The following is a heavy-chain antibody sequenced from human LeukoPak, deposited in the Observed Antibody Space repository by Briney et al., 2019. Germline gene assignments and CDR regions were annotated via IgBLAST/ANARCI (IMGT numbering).Heavy chain of an antibody. D-gene: IGHD1-1*01. V-gene: IGHV4-30-2*01. J-gene: IGHJ5*02. CDR2: IYYTGST. CDR3: ARDGTRETGTTGWFDP. Sequence: SETLSLTCADSGGSISSGGYSWNWIRQPPGKGLEWIGYIYYTGSTYYNPSFRSRVTMSVDRSKNQFSLKLSSVTAADTAVYYCARDGTRETGTTGWFDPLGQGTLVTVSS. CDR1: GGSISSGGYS.